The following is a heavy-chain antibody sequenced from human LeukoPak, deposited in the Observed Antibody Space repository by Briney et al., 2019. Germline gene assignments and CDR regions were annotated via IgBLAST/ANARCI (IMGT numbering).Heavy chain of an antibody. D-gene: IGHD5-24*01. CDR2: INHSGST. Sequence: SETLSLTCAVYGGSFSGYYWSWIRQPPGKGLEWIGEINHSGSTNYNPSLKSRVIISVDTSKNQFSLKLSSVTAADTAVYYCARGPAGIHGLHRGWFDPWGQGTLVTVSS. CDR1: GGSFSGYY. J-gene: IGHJ5*02. CDR3: ARGPAGIHGLHRGWFDP. V-gene: IGHV4-34*01.